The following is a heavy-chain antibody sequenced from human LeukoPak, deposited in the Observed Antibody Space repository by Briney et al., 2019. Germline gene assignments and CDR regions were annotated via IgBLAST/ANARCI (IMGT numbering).Heavy chain of an antibody. V-gene: IGHV4-34*01. Sequence: SETLSLTCAVYGGSFSGYYWSWIRQPPGKGLEWIGEINHGGSTNYNPSLKSRVTISVDTSKNQFSLKLSSVTAADTAVYYCARVVGVVIRYYYYYMDVWGKGTTVTVSS. D-gene: IGHD3-3*01. CDR1: GGSFSGYY. J-gene: IGHJ6*03. CDR3: ARVVGVVIRYYYYYMDV. CDR2: INHGGST.